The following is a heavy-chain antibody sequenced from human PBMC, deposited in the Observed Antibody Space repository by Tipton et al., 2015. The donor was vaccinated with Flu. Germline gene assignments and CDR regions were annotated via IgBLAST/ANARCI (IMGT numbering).Heavy chain of an antibody. CDR3: ASGRFCNSVSCVFGLDV. J-gene: IGHJ6*02. CDR1: GGSISSYY. V-gene: IGHV4-4*07. CDR2: FYTTGST. D-gene: IGHD2/OR15-2a*01. Sequence: LRLSCTVSGGSISSYYWSWIRQPAGKGLEWIGRFYTTGSTNYSPSLKSRVTMSVDTSKNQFSLRLSSVTAADTAVYYCASGRFCNSVSCVFGLDVWGQGTTVIVSS.